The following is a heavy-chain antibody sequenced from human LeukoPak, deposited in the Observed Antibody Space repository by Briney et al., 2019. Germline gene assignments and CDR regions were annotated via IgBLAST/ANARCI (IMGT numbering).Heavy chain of an antibody. D-gene: IGHD1-1*01. CDR3: AREGWNDADFDY. V-gene: IGHV1-46*01. CDR1: GYTFTSYY. J-gene: IGHJ4*02. CDR2: INPSGGST. Sequence: ASVKVSCKASGYTFTSYYMHWVRQAPGQGLEWRGIINPSGGSTSYAQKFQGRVTMTRDTSTSTVYMALSSLRSEDTAVYYCAREGWNDADFDYWGQGTLVTVSS.